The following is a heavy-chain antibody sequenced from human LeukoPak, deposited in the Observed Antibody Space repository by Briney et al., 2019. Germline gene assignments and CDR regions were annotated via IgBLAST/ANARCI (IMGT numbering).Heavy chain of an antibody. CDR3: ARRSSLLWFDP. CDR1: GDSISDRYYY. V-gene: IGHV4-39*01. Sequence: TSETLSLTCTVSGDSISDRYYYWAWIRQPPGKGLEWIGSIYFSGETYYNPSLRSRVTISVDTSKNQFSLTLTSVTVADTSVYYCARRSSLLWFDPWGQGTLVTVSS. J-gene: IGHJ5*02. D-gene: IGHD3-10*01. CDR2: IYFSGET.